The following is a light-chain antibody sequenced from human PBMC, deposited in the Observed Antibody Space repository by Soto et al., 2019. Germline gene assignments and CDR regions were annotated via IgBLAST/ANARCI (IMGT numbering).Light chain of an antibody. CDR1: SSNIGAGYD. Sequence: QSVLTQPPSVSGAPGQRVTISCTGSSSNIGAGYDVHWYQQLPGTAPKLLIYGNSNRPSGVPDRFSGSKSGTSASLAITGLRAEDEADYYCQSYDSSLSGSVFGGGPKLTV. CDR3: QSYDSSLSGSV. J-gene: IGLJ2*01. V-gene: IGLV1-40*01. CDR2: GNS.